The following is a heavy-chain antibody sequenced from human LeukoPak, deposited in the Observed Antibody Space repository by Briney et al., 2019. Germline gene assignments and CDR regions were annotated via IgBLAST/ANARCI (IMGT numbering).Heavy chain of an antibody. Sequence: SETLSLTCTVSGGSISSNSYYWDWIRQPPGKGLEWIGSIYYSGSTYYNPSLKSRVTISVDTSKNQFSLKLSSVTAADTAVYYCARCSWKYYFDYWGQGTLVTVSS. CDR1: GGSISSNSYY. CDR3: ARCSWKYYFDY. J-gene: IGHJ4*02. CDR2: IYYSGST. V-gene: IGHV4-39*01. D-gene: IGHD6-13*01.